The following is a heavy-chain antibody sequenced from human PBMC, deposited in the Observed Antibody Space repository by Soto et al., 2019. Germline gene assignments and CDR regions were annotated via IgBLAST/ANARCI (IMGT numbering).Heavy chain of an antibody. V-gene: IGHV4-59*01. CDR1: GGSISSYY. CDR2: IYYSGST. CDR3: ARADCGGDCSWGYSGMDI. J-gene: IGHJ6*02. Sequence: SETLSLTCTVSGGSISSYYWSWLRQPPGKGLEWIGYIYYSGSTNYNPSLKSRVTISVDTSKNQFSLKLSSVTAADTAVYYCARADCGGDCSWGYSGMDIWGQGTTVTVSS. D-gene: IGHD2-21*02.